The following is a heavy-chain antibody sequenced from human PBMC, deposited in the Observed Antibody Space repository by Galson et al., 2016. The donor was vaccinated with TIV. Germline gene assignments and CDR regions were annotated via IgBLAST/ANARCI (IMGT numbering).Heavy chain of an antibody. CDR2: IKSETDDGTT. CDR3: ATVGNPAYFKF. V-gene: IGHV3-15*06. CDR1: GFTLRNAW. J-gene: IGHJ4*02. Sequence: SLRLSCAVSGFTLRNAWMSWVRQAPGKGLEWVGRIKSETDDGTTNYAAPVKGRFTISRDDSENTLYLHLSSLNAEDTAVYYCATVGNPAYFKFWGQGTLVTVSS. D-gene: IGHD2/OR15-2a*01.